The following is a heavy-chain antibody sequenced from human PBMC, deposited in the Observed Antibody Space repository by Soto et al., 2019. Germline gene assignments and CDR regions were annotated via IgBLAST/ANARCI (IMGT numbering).Heavy chain of an antibody. CDR1: GYTFTSYG. J-gene: IGHJ3*02. V-gene: IGHV1-18*01. CDR3: VRWLTYYDSSGYHIDAFDI. CDR2: ISAYNGKK. D-gene: IGHD3-22*01. Sequence: GASMKVSCKASGYTFTSYGISWVRQAPGQGLEGKGRISAYNGKKKYAQKNQGRVTMTTDTSTSTAYIELRSLRSDDTAVYFCVRWLTYYDSSGYHIDAFDIWGQGTMVTVSS.